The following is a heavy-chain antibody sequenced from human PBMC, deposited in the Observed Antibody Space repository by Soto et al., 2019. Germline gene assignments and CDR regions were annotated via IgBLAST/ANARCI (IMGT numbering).Heavy chain of an antibody. CDR3: ARGSGGGLKAFDI. J-gene: IGHJ3*02. D-gene: IGHD1-26*01. Sequence: EVQLVESGGGLVKPGGSLRLSCAASGFTFSSYSMNWVRQAPGKGLEWVSSISSSSSYIYYADSVKGRFTISRDNAKNALHRQMNSRRAEDTAVYYCARGSGGGLKAFDIWGQGTMVTVSS. CDR1: GFTFSSYS. CDR2: ISSSSSYI. V-gene: IGHV3-21*01.